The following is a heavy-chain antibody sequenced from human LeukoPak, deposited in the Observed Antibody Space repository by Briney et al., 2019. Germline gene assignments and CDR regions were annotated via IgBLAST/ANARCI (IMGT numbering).Heavy chain of an antibody. Sequence: GRSLRLSCTASGFTFDDYAMHWVRQVPGKSPEWLATISWNSGSIGYADYVKGRFTISRDNSGNSLFLLMNDLRPDDTAMYFCAKDTTMALAYYYMDVWGKGTRVIVSS. CDR1: GFTFDDYA. J-gene: IGHJ6*03. D-gene: IGHD1-1*01. V-gene: IGHV3-9*01. CDR2: ISWNSGSI. CDR3: AKDTTMALAYYYMDV.